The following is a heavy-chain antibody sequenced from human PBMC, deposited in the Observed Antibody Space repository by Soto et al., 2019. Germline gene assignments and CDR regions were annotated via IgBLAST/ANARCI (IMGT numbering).Heavy chain of an antibody. Sequence: GASVNVSCKASGYTFTGYYMHWVRQAPGQGLEWMGWINPNSGGTNYAQKFQGRVTMTRDTSISTAYMELSRLRSDDTAVYYCARDYGYSSGWYGFDPWGQGTLVTVSS. D-gene: IGHD6-19*01. J-gene: IGHJ5*02. CDR1: GYTFTGYY. CDR2: INPNSGGT. CDR3: ARDYGYSSGWYGFDP. V-gene: IGHV1-2*02.